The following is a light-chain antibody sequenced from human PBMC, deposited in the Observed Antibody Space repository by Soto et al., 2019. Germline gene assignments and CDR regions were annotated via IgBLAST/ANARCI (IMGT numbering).Light chain of an antibody. V-gene: IGKV2-30*01. CDR2: KVS. Sequence: AVMTQSPLALPVTPGQPASICSRCSQSLVYGEGNTFLNGFQQRTGRSPRSLIYKVSNRDSGVPDRFNGSGSGTDFTLNISRVEAEDVVVYYCMQGPNRHLITFGQGTRLEI. CDR3: MQGPNRHLIT. J-gene: IGKJ5*01. CDR1: QSLVYGEGNTF.